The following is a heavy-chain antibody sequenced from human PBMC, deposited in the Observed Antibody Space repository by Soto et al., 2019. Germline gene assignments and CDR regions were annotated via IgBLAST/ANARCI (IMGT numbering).Heavy chain of an antibody. CDR3: AVGRWLQRPFDC. J-gene: IGHJ4*01. D-gene: IGHD5-12*01. CDR1: GGSISNYY. V-gene: IGHV4-59*01. Sequence: SETLSLTCTVSGGSISNYYWSWIRQPPGKGLEWIGYIYYSGSTNYNPSLKSRVTISVHTSKTQFSLKLSSVTAADTAVYYCAVGRWLQRPFDCWGHGTLVTLSS. CDR2: IYYSGST.